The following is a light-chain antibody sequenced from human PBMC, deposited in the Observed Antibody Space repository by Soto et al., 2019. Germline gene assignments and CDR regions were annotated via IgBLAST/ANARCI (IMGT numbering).Light chain of an antibody. V-gene: IGKV3-15*01. CDR1: QSISNN. CDR3: QQCNNWPPA. Sequence: EIVMTQSPATLSVSPGETATLSCRASQSISNNLAWYQQKPGQAPRLLIYDASTRATGIPARFSGSGSGTEFTLTISSLQSEDLAVYYCQQCNNWPPAFGQGTKLEI. J-gene: IGKJ2*01. CDR2: DAS.